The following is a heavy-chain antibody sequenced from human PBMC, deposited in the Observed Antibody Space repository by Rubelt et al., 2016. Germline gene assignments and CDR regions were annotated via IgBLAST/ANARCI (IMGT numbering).Heavy chain of an antibody. CDR1: GFSFGIYS. CDR3: ARENYGDYYFDY. CDR2: IDNSGGRV. J-gene: IGHJ4*02. Sequence: GSLRLSCAASGFSFGIYSMIWIRQAPGKGLEWVSSIDNSGGRVFYADSVKGRFTNYRDNARNSLYLQMNSLRAEDTAVYYCARENYGDYYFDYWGQGTLVTVSS. D-gene: IGHD4-17*01. V-gene: IGHV3-21*06.